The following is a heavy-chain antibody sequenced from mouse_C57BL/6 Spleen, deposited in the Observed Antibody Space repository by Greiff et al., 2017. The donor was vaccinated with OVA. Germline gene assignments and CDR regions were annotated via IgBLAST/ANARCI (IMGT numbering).Heavy chain of an antibody. CDR3: ARGRNYYYNYDD. V-gene: IGHV1-53*01. Sequence: VQLQQSGTELVKPGASVKLSCKASGYTFTSYWMHWVKQRPGQGLEWIGNISPSNGGTNYNEKFKSKATLTVDKSSSTAYMQLSSLTSDDSAVYYCARGRNYYYNYDDWGKGTTLTVSS. CDR1: GYTFTSYW. J-gene: IGHJ2*01. D-gene: IGHD1-1*01. CDR2: ISPSNGGT.